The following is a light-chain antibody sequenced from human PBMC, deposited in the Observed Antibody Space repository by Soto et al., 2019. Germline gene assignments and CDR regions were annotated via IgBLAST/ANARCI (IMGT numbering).Light chain of an antibody. Sequence: QSALTQPPSASGSPGQSVTISCTGTSSDVGGYNYVSWYQQHPGKAPKLMISEVSKRPSGVPDRFSGSKSGNTASLTVSGLHAEDAADYCCSSFAGNNNLVFGGGTKVTVL. CDR3: SSFAGNNNLV. CDR2: EVS. V-gene: IGLV2-8*01. CDR1: SSDVGGYNY. J-gene: IGLJ2*01.